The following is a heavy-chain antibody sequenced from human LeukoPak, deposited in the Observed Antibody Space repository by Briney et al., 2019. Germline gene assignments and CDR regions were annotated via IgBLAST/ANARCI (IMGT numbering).Heavy chain of an antibody. V-gene: IGHV1-24*01. Sequence: ASVKVSCKVSGYTLTELSMHWVRQAPGKGLGWMGGFDPEEGETIYAQKFQGRVTMTEDTSTDTAYMELSSLRSEDTAVYYCAVYWAQDAFDIWGQGTMVTVSS. CDR1: GYTLTELS. CDR2: FDPEEGET. CDR3: AVYWAQDAFDI. D-gene: IGHD2-8*02. J-gene: IGHJ3*02.